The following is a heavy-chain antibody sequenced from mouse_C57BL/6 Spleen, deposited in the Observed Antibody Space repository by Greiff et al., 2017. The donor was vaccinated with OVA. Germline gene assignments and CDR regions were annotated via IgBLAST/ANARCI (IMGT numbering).Heavy chain of an antibody. J-gene: IGHJ3*01. CDR1: GYAFSSSW. CDR3: ARWYYGSGDAY. CDR2: IYPGDGDT. D-gene: IGHD1-1*01. V-gene: IGHV1-82*01. Sequence: QVQLKQSGPELVKPGASVKISCKASGYAFSSSWMNWVKQRPGKGLEWIGRIYPGDGDTNYNGKFKGTATLTAAKSSSTAYMQLSSLTSEDSAVYFCARWYYGSGDAYWGQGTLVTVSA.